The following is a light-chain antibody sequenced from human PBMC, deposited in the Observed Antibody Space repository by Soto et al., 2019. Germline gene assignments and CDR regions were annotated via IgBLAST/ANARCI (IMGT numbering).Light chain of an antibody. CDR3: STYTSSSTLDYV. J-gene: IGLJ1*01. CDR1: SSDVGGYNY. CDR2: DVS. V-gene: IGLV2-14*01. Sequence: QSALTQPASVSRSPGQSITTSCTGTSSDVGGYNYVSWYQQHPGKAPKLMIYDVSNRPSGVSNRFSGSKSGNTASLTISGLQVEDEADYYCSTYTSSSTLDYVFGTGTKVTVL.